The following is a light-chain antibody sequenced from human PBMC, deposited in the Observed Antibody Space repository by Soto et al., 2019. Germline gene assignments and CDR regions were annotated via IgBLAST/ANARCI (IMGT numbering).Light chain of an antibody. Sequence: QSVLTQPASVSGSPGQSIAIPCTGTSSDVGGYDQVSWYQQHPGKAPKLMIYAVTTRPSGVSNRFSGSKSGNTASLTISGLQAEDEADYYCSSYTGSGTFFGGGTKLTVL. CDR2: AVT. CDR3: SSYTGSGTF. J-gene: IGLJ2*01. CDR1: SSDVGGYDQ. V-gene: IGLV2-14*01.